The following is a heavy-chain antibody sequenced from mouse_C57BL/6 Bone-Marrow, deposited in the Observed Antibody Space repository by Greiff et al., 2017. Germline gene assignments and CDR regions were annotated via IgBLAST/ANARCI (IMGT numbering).Heavy chain of an antibody. J-gene: IGHJ3*01. CDR2: IHPNSGST. D-gene: IGHD1-1*01. CDR1: GYTFTSYW. V-gene: IGHV1-64*01. Sequence: QVQLQQPGAELVKPGASVKLSCKASGYTFTSYWMHWVKQRPGQGLEWIGMIHPNSGSTNYNEKFKSKATLTVDKSSSTAYMQLSSLTSEDSAVYYCARAGVITTVVAEAYWGQGTLVTVSA. CDR3: ARAGVITTVVAEAY.